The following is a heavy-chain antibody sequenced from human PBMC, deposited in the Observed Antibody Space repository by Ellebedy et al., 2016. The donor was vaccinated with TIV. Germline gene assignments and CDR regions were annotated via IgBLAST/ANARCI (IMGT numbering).Heavy chain of an antibody. D-gene: IGHD1-26*01. Sequence: ASVKVSCKASGYTFTGYYMHWVRQAPGQGLEWMGWIYPYNGDTNYAQKFQGRVTMTRDTSINTAYMELSRLRSDDTAVYYCARGGVSFSDYWGQGTLVTVSS. V-gene: IGHV1-2*02. CDR3: ARGGVSFSDY. CDR1: GYTFTGYY. CDR2: IYPYNGDT. J-gene: IGHJ4*02.